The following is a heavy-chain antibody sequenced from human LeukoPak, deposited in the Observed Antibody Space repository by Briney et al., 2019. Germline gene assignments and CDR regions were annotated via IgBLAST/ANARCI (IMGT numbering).Heavy chain of an antibody. J-gene: IGHJ4*02. CDR1: GFTFSSYS. V-gene: IGHV4-34*08. CDR3: ATIAVAGTFDY. D-gene: IGHD6-19*01. CDR2: INHSGST. Sequence: GSLRLSCAASGFTFSSYSMNWVRQAPGKGLEWIGEINHSGSTNYNPSLKSRVTISVDTSKNQFSLKLSSVTAADTAVYYCATIAVAGTFDYWGQGTLVTVSS.